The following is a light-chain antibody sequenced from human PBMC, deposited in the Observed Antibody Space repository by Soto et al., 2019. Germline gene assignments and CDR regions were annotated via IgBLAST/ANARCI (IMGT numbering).Light chain of an antibody. CDR3: QKYGNSPYT. J-gene: IGKJ2*01. V-gene: IGKV3-20*01. Sequence: EIVLTQSPGTLSLSPGERATLSCRASQSVSSSNLAWYQQKPGQAPRLLIYGASSRATGIPDRFSGSGSGIDFTLTISRLEPEDFAVYHCQKYGNSPYTFGQGTKLEIK. CDR2: GAS. CDR1: QSVSSSN.